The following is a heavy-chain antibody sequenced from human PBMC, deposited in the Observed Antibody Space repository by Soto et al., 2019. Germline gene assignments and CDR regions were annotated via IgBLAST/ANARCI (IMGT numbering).Heavy chain of an antibody. CDR2: ISGSGGST. CDR3: AKEVKTYSHDYGDVAFDI. Sequence: VQLVESGGGVVQPGRSLRLSCAASGFTFSSYAMSWVRQAPGKGLEWVSAISGSGGSTYYADSVRGRFTISRDNSKNTLYLQMNSLRAEDTAVYYCAKEVKTYSHDYGDVAFDIWGQGTMLTVSS. J-gene: IGHJ3*02. V-gene: IGHV3-23*04. CDR1: GFTFSSYA. D-gene: IGHD4-17*01.